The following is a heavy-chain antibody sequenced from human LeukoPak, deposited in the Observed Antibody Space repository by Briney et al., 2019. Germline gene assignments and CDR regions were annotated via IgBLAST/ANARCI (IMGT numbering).Heavy chain of an antibody. Sequence: ASVKVSCKASGYTLTELSMHWVRQAPGKGLEWMGGFDPEDGETIYAQKFQGRVTMTEDTSTGTAYMELSSLRSEGTAVYYCATALYGSGGSCQQDYWGQGTLVTVSS. CDR3: ATALYGSGGSCQQDY. CDR1: GYTLTELS. V-gene: IGHV1-24*01. D-gene: IGHD2-15*01. CDR2: FDPEDGET. J-gene: IGHJ4*02.